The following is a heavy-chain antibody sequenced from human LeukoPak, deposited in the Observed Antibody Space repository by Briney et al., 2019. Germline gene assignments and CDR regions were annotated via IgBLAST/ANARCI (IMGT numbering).Heavy chain of an antibody. D-gene: IGHD3-10*01. V-gene: IGHV4-59*01. CDR3: AGELGSGSGSYYYFDY. CDR1: GGSISSYY. CDR2: IYYIGST. J-gene: IGHJ4*02. Sequence: SGTLSLTCAVSGGSISSYYWTWVRQPPGKGLEWMGHIYYIGSTKYNPSPTSGGTISSAKTNNQFPLMLSTVTAADTAVGYIAGELGSGSGSYYYFDYWGQGTRVTVS.